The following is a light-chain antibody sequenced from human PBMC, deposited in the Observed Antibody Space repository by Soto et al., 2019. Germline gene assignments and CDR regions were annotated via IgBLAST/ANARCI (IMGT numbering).Light chain of an antibody. CDR3: QQRSNWLIT. J-gene: IGKJ5*01. CDR1: QSVSSY. V-gene: IGKV3-11*01. Sequence: EIVLTQSPATLSLSPGERATLSCGASQSVSSYLAWYQQKPGQAPRLLIYDASNRATGIPARFSGSGSGTDFTLTISSLEPEDFAVYYCQQRSNWLITFGQGTRLEMK. CDR2: DAS.